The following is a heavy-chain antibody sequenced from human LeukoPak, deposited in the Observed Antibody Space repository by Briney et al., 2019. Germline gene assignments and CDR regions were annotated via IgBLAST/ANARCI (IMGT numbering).Heavy chain of an antibody. Sequence: GGSLRLSCTASGFTFGDYAMSWVRQAPGKGLEWVGFIRSKAYGGTTEYAASVKGRFTISRDDSKSIAYLQMNSLKTEDTAVYYCTRLAGDPLLWFGQYYYYYMDVWGKGTTVTISS. CDR3: TRLAGDPLLWFGQYYYYYMDV. CDR2: IRSKAYGGTT. V-gene: IGHV3-49*04. CDR1: GFTFGDYA. D-gene: IGHD3-10*01. J-gene: IGHJ6*03.